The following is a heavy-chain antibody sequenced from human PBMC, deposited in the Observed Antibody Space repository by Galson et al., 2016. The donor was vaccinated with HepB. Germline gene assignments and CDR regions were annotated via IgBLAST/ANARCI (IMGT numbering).Heavy chain of an antibody. CDR2: ISAYNGNT. Sequence: SVKVSCKASGYTFTSYGISWVRQAPGQGLEWMGWISAYNGNTNYAQKLQGRVTMTTDTSTSTAYMELRSLRSTDTAVYYWAAGPPIAMAGSAFDPWGQGTLVTVSS. V-gene: IGHV1-18*01. CDR3: AAGPPIAMAGSAFDP. D-gene: IGHD6-19*01. J-gene: IGHJ5*02. CDR1: GYTFTSYG.